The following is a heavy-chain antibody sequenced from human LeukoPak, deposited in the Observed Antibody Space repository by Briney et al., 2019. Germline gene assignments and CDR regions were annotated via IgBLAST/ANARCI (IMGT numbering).Heavy chain of an antibody. CDR1: GFIFSDNS. CDR3: ARLMAGSFAFDY. CDR2: ISSSSTYI. Sequence: GGSLRLSCAASGFIFSDNSMNWVRQAPGKGLEWVSSISSSSTYIYYADSVTGRFAISRDNAKNSLYLQMNSLRAEDTAVYYCARLMAGSFAFDYWGQGTLVTVSS. D-gene: IGHD6-19*01. V-gene: IGHV3-21*01. J-gene: IGHJ4*02.